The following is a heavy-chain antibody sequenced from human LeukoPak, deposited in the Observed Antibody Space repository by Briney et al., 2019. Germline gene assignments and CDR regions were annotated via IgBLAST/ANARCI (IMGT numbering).Heavy chain of an antibody. CDR3: AGVIRTGTNVKRYGNWFDP. CDR2: VYYSGST. V-gene: IGHV4-39*01. J-gene: IGHJ5*02. D-gene: IGHD1-1*01. Sequence: SETLSLTCTVSGGSISSSSYYWGWIRQPPGKGLEWIGSVYYSGSTYYNPSLKSRVTISVDTSKNQFSLKLSSVTAADTAVYYCAGVIRTGTNVKRYGNWFDPWGQGTLVTVSS. CDR1: GGSISSSSYY.